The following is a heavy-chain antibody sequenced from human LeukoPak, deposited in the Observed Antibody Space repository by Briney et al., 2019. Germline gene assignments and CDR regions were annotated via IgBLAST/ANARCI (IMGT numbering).Heavy chain of an antibody. CDR2: IYSGGST. CDR3: ATGGRSGVALEQ. V-gene: IGHV3-53*01. CDR1: GFIPSSNY. D-gene: IGHD1/OR15-1a*01. J-gene: IGHJ4*02. Sequence: PGGSLRLSCVVSGFIPSSNYMTWVRQAPGKGLEWISLIYSGGSTYYADSVMGRFTISRDNSKTTLFLQMNSLKAEDTAVYYCATGGRSGVALEQWGQGTLVTVSS.